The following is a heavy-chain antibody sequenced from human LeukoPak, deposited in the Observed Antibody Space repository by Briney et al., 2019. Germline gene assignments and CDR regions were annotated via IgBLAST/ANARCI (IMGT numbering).Heavy chain of an antibody. D-gene: IGHD4-17*01. CDR2: IKQDGSER. J-gene: IGHJ3*02. V-gene: IGHV3-7*03. CDR1: GFTFSSCW. Sequence: GGSLRLSCAASGFTFSSCWMNWVRQTPGKGLEWVANIKQDGSERHYVDSVKGRFTISRDNAKNSLYLQMNSLRAEDTAVYYCARYTTDDAFDIWGQGTMVTVSS. CDR3: ARYTTDDAFDI.